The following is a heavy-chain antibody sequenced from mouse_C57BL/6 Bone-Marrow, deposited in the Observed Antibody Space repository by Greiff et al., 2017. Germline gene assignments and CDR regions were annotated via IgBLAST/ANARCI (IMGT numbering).Heavy chain of an antibody. D-gene: IGHD2-3*01. V-gene: IGHV1-64*01. CDR2: IHPNSGST. CDR3: ARWGDGYLYYYAMDY. J-gene: IGHJ4*01. Sequence: QVQLQQPGAELVKPGASVKLSCKASGYTFTSYWMHWVKQRPGQGLEWIGMIHPNSGSTNYNEKFKSKATLPVNKSSSTAYIQLSSLTSVDSAVYYCARWGDGYLYYYAMDYWGQGTSVTVSS. CDR1: GYTFTSYW.